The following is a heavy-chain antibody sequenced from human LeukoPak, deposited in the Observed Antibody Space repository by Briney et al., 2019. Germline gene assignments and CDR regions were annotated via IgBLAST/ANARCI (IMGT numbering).Heavy chain of an antibody. CDR3: ARGGYYYDSRGYYYSGSFDY. V-gene: IGHV1-18*01. Sequence: GASVKVACKAAGYTFTSYGINWVRQAPGQGLEWMGWISANNGDTNYVQKLQGRVTVTMDTSTSTAYMELRSLTSDDTAVYYCARGGYYYDSRGYYYSGSFDYWGQGTLVTVSS. D-gene: IGHD3-22*01. CDR2: ISANNGDT. CDR1: GYTFTSYG. J-gene: IGHJ4*02.